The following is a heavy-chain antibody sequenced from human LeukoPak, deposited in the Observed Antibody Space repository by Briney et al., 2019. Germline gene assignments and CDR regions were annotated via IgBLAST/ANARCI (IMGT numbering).Heavy chain of an antibody. Sequence: PSETLSLTCTVSGGSISSYYWSWIRQPPGKGLEGIGYIYYSGSTNYNPSPKSRVTIPVDTSKNQVPLKLSSVTGAYTARYYCAKEVPAEYSSGCLDYWGQGTLVTVSS. CDR3: AKEVPAEYSSGCLDY. CDR2: IYYSGST. J-gene: IGHJ4*02. D-gene: IGHD6-19*01. CDR1: GGSISSYY. V-gene: IGHV4-59*01.